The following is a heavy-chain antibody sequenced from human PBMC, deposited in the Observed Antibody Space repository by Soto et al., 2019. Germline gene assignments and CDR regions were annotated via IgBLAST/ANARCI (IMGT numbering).Heavy chain of an antibody. CDR3: ARDQDGYIDY. CDR2: ISYDGSNK. Sequence: GESLKISCAASGFTFSSYAMHWVRQAPGKGLEWVAVISYDGSNKYYADSVKGRFTISRDNSKNTLYLQMNSLRAEDTAVYYCARDQDGYIDYWGQGTLVTVSS. J-gene: IGHJ4*02. V-gene: IGHV3-30-3*01. CDR1: GFTFSSYA.